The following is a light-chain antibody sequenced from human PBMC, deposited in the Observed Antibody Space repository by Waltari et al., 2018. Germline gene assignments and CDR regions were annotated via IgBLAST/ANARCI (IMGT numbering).Light chain of an antibody. V-gene: IGLV2-14*01. CDR2: EVN. Sequence: QSALTQTASVSGSRGQSVTLSCTGTNSDIGAYKFASWYQQHPNKAPRLIIYEVNNRPSGVSTRFSGSRSGNAASLTISDLQSEDEAHYYCSSYTTSSTVVFGTGTKVT. CDR1: NSDIGAYKF. CDR3: SSYTTSSTVV. J-gene: IGLJ1*01.